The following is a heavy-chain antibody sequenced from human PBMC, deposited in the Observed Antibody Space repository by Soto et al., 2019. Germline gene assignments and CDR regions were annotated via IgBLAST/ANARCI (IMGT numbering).Heavy chain of an antibody. Sequence: ASVKVSCKVSGYTLTELSMHWVRQAPGKGLEWMGGFDPEDGETIYAQKFQGRVTMTEDTSTDTAYMELSSLRSEDTAVYYCATRSRRYCSSTSCYRGWVWFDPWGQGTLVTV. J-gene: IGHJ5*02. CDR1: GYTLTELS. CDR3: ATRSRRYCSSTSCYRGWVWFDP. V-gene: IGHV1-24*01. D-gene: IGHD2-2*02. CDR2: FDPEDGET.